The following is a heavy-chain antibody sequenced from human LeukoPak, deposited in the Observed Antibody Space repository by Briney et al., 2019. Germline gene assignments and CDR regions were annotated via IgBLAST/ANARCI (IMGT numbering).Heavy chain of an antibody. CDR1: GFTFSSYW. D-gene: IGHD2-15*01. CDR3: ARDPDAVVVAATGIFDY. V-gene: IGHV3-7*01. Sequence: GGSLRLSCAASGFTFSSYWMSWVRQAPGKGLEWVANIKQDGSEKYYVDSVEGRFTISRDNAKNSLYLQMNSLRAEDTAVYYCARDPDAVVVAATGIFDYWGQGTLVTVSS. J-gene: IGHJ4*02. CDR2: IKQDGSEK.